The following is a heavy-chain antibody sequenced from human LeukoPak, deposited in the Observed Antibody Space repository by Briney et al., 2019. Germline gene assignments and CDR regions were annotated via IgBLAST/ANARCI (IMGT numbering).Heavy chain of an antibody. D-gene: IGHD5-24*01. Sequence: GGSLRLSCAASGFTFITYVMHWVRQAPGKGLEWVAVIWYDGSNKYYADSVKGRFTISRDNSKNTLYLRMNSLRAEDTAVFYCARGRRRDANTFDAFDIWGQGTVVTVSS. CDR3: ARGRRRDANTFDAFDI. V-gene: IGHV3-33*01. CDR2: IWYDGSNK. CDR1: GFTFITYV. J-gene: IGHJ3*02.